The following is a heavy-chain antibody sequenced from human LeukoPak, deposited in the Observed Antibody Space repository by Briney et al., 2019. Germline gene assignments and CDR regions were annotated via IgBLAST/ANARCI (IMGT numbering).Heavy chain of an antibody. V-gene: IGHV1-69*06. CDR2: IIPIFGTA. J-gene: IGHJ4*02. Sequence: SVKVSCKASGGTFSSYAISWVRQAPGQGLEWMGGIIPIFGTANYAQKFQGRVTITADKSTSTAYMELSSLRSEDTAVYYCASLITPYSSSSHGASWGQGTLVTVSS. CDR3: ASLITPYSSSSHGAS. CDR1: GGTFSSYA. D-gene: IGHD6-6*01.